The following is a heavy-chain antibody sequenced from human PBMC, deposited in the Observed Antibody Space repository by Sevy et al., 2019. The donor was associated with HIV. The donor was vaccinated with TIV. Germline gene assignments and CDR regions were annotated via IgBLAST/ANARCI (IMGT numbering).Heavy chain of an antibody. V-gene: IGHV1-24*01. CDR1: GYTLTQIS. D-gene: IGHD3-22*01. CDR2: FDPEDGDPEDGKT. CDR3: ATTKDYYDSSGYPFDY. J-gene: IGHJ4*02. Sequence: ASVKVSCKVSGYTLTQISMHWVRQAPGKGLEWMTTFDPEDGDPEDGKTIYAQKFLGRVTMTEDTSTDTAYMELSSLRSDDTAVYYCATTKDYYDSSGYPFDYWGQGTLVTVSS.